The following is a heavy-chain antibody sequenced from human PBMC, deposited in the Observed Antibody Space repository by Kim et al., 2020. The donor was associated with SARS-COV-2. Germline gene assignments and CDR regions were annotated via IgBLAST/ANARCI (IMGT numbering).Heavy chain of an antibody. Sequence: GGSLRLSCAASGFTFSNVWMSWVRQAPGKGLEWVGRIKTKADGGRTHYAAPAKGRFTIPRDDSKNTLYLQMNSLKTEDTAVYYCATDPMVRGIIGADGKYYVMDVWGQRTTVSVSS. CDR3: ATDPMVRGIIGADGKYYVMDV. J-gene: IGHJ6*02. CDR1: GFTFSNVW. D-gene: IGHD3-10*01. CDR2: IKTKADGGRT. V-gene: IGHV3-15*01.